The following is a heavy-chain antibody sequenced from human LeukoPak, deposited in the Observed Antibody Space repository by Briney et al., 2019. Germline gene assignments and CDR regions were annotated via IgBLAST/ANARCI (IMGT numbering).Heavy chain of an antibody. CDR2: ISAYNGNT. Sequence: ASVKVSCKESGGTFSSYAISWVRQAPGQGLEWMGWISAYNGNTNYAQKLQGRVTMTTDTSTSTAYMELRSLRSDDTAVYYCAREAVAGMWLDYWGQGTLVTVSS. CDR3: AREAVAGMWLDY. CDR1: GGTFSSYA. D-gene: IGHD6-19*01. V-gene: IGHV1-18*01. J-gene: IGHJ4*02.